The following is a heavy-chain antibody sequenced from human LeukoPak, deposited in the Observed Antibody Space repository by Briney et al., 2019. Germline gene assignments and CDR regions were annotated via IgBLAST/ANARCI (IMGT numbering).Heavy chain of an antibody. CDR3: TRGGSGYDWKGGNWFDP. CDR1: GFTFGDYA. V-gene: IGHV3-49*04. D-gene: IGHD5-12*01. Sequence: PGRSLRLPCTASGFTFGDYAMSWVRQAPGKGLEWVGFIRSKAYGGTTEYAASVKGRFTISRDDSKSIAYLQMNSLKTEDTAVYYCTRGGSGYDWKGGNWFDPWGQGTLVTVSS. CDR2: IRSKAYGGTT. J-gene: IGHJ5*02.